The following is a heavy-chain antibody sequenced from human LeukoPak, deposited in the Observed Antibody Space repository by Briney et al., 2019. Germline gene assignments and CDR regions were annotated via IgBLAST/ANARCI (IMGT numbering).Heavy chain of an antibody. CDR1: GFTFSDYY. CDR2: ISSSGSTI. V-gene: IGHV3-11*01. J-gene: IGHJ5*02. CDR3: ARVGSSAYNWFDP. D-gene: IGHD6-13*01. Sequence: PGGSLRLYCAASGFTFSDYYMSWIRQAPGKGLEWVSYISSSGSTIYYADSVKGRFTISRDNAKNSLYLQMNSLRAEDTAVYYCARVGSSAYNWFDPWGQGTLVTVSS.